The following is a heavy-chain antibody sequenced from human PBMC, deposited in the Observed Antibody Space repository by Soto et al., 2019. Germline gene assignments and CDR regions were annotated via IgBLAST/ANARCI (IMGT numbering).Heavy chain of an antibody. J-gene: IGHJ6*03. Sequence: SQTLSLTCAISGDSVSSNSAAWNWIRLSPSRGLEWLARTYYRSRWYNDYAVSVRSRITVNPDTSKNQFSLQLTFVTPEDTVVFYCAGTTSPGWYYMDVWGKGTTVT. CDR1: GDSVSSNSAA. CDR3: AGTTSPGWYYMDV. D-gene: IGHD1-7*01. CDR2: TYYRSRWYN. V-gene: IGHV6-1*01.